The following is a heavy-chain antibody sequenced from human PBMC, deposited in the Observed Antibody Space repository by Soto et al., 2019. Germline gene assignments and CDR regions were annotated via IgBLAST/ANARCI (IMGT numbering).Heavy chain of an antibody. CDR3: AREQYCSGGSCYPTAREMSGMDV. J-gene: IGHJ6*02. CDR2: IWYDGSNK. V-gene: IGHV3-33*01. D-gene: IGHD2-15*01. CDR1: GFTFSSYG. Sequence: QVQLVESGGGVVQPGRSLRLSCAASGFTFSSYGMHWVRQAPGKGLEWVAVIWYDGSNKYYADSVKGRFTISRDNSKNTLYLQMNSLRAEDTAVYYCAREQYCSGGSCYPTAREMSGMDVWGQGTTVTVSS.